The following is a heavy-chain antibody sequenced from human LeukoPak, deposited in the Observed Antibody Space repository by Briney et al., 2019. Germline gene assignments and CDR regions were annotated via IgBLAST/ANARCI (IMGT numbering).Heavy chain of an antibody. Sequence: SETLSLTCAVYGGSFSGYYWSWIRQPPGKGLEWIGEINHSGSTNYNPSLKSRVTISVDTSKNQFSLKLSSVTAADTAVYYCARRVKYYDFWSGYYKAYYYMDVWGKGTTVTVSS. CDR1: GGSFSGYY. V-gene: IGHV4-34*01. J-gene: IGHJ6*03. D-gene: IGHD3-3*01. CDR2: INHSGST. CDR3: ARRVKYYDFWSGYYKAYYYMDV.